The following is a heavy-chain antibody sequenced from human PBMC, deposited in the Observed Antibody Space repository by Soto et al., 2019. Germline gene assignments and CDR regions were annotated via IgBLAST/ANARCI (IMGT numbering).Heavy chain of an antibody. CDR3: TRGPDYEGDFDF. CDR1: GGTFSNHA. J-gene: IGHJ4*02. D-gene: IGHD4-17*01. CDR2: IILPFGTA. Sequence: QVQLVQSGAEVKKPGSSVKVSCRASGGTFSNHAVGWVRQAPGQGLEWMGGIILPFGTANYAQKFQGRVTITADESRATTYMKVSSLRLEDPAVYYCTRGPDYEGDFDFWGQGTLVTVSS. V-gene: IGHV1-69*12.